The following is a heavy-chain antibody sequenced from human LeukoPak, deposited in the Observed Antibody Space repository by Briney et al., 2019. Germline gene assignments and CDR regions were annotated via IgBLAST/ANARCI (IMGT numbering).Heavy chain of an antibody. J-gene: IGHJ4*02. CDR2: IWYDGSYK. CDR1: GFTFSSYG. V-gene: IGHV3-33*01. CDR3: ARDRNYGSGPIDY. D-gene: IGHD3-10*01. Sequence: SGGSLRLSCAASGFTFSSYGMHWVRQAPGKGLEWVAVIWYDGSYKYYADSVKGRFTISRDNSKNTLYLQMNSLRAEDTAVYYCARDRNYGSGPIDYWGQGTLVTVSS.